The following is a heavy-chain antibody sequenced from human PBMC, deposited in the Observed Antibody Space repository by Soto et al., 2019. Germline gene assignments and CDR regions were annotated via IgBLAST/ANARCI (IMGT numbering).Heavy chain of an antibody. CDR3: ASGGYCSSTSCYVDY. D-gene: IGHD2-2*01. CDR1: GFTFSSYG. J-gene: IGHJ4*02. Sequence: QVQLVESGGGVVQPGRSLRLSCAASGFTFSSYGMHWVRQAPGKGLEWVAVIWYDGSNQYYADSVKGRFTISRDNSQNTLYLQMNSLRAEDTAVYYCASGGYCSSTSCYVDYWGQGTLVTVS. CDR2: IWYDGSNQ. V-gene: IGHV3-33*01.